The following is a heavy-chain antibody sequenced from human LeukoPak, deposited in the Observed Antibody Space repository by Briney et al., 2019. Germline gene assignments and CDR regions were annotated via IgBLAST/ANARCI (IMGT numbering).Heavy chain of an antibody. CDR2: ISSSGSNR. D-gene: IGHD3-10*02. Sequence: GGSLRLSCAASGFTFSSYEMNWVRQTPGKGLEWVSYISSSGSNRYYADSVRGRFTISRDNAKNSVYLQMNSLRAEDTAVYYCAELGITMIGGVWGKGTTVTISS. V-gene: IGHV3-48*03. CDR3: AELGITMIGGV. CDR1: GFTFSSYE. J-gene: IGHJ6*04.